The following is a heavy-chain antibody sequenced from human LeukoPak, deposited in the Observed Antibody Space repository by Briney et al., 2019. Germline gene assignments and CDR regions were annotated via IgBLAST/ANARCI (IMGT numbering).Heavy chain of an antibody. Sequence: ASVKVSCKASGYTFTGYYMHWVRRAPGQGLEWMGWINPNSGGTNYAQKFQGRVTMTRDTSISTAYMELSRLRSDDTAVYYCARGAVGCSSTSCSDEEGYYYYYMDVWGKGTTVTVSS. CDR3: ARGAVGCSSTSCSDEEGYYYYYMDV. J-gene: IGHJ6*03. CDR2: INPNSGGT. CDR1: GYTFTGYY. V-gene: IGHV1-2*02. D-gene: IGHD2-2*01.